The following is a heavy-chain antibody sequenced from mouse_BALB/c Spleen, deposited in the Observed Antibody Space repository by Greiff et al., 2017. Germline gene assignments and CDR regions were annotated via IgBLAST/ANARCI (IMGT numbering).Heavy chain of an antibody. D-gene: IGHD2-14*01. CDR1: GYTFSSYW. J-gene: IGHJ4*01. Sequence: VQLQQSGAELMKPGASVKISCKATGYTFSSYWIEWVKQRPGHGLEWIGEILPGSGSTNYNEKFKGKATFTADTSSNTAYMQLSSLTSEDSAVYYCARARYDNYAMDYWGQGTSVTVSS. CDR3: ARARYDNYAMDY. V-gene: IGHV1-9*01. CDR2: ILPGSGST.